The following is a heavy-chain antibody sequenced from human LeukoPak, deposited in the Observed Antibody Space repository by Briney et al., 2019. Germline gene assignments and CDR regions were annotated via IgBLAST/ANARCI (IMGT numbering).Heavy chain of an antibody. CDR1: GFTFSSYW. V-gene: IGHV3-74*01. CDR2: INTDGSGT. Sequence: GGSLRLSCAASGFTFSSYWMHWVRQEPGKGLVWVSRINTDGSGTDYADSVKGRFTISRDNAKNSLYLQMNSLRVEDTAVYYCARVHAWGSYPALMNYWGQGTLVTVSS. CDR3: ARVHAWGSYPALMNY. D-gene: IGHD3-16*02. J-gene: IGHJ4*02.